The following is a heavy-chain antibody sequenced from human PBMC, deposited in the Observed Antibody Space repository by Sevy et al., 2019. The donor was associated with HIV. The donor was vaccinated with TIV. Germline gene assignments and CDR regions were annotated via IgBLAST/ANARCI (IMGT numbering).Heavy chain of an antibody. V-gene: IGHV3-53*01. D-gene: IGHD2-21*02. CDR3: ASAYCGGDCYDYYYYYGMDV. CDR2: IYSGGST. CDR1: GFTVSSNY. Sequence: GGSLRLSCAASGFTVSSNYMSWVRQAPGKGLEWVSVIYSGGSTYYADSVKGRFTISRDNSKNTLYLQMNSLGAEDTAVYYCASAYCGGDCYDYYYYYGMDVWGQGTTVTVSS. J-gene: IGHJ6*02.